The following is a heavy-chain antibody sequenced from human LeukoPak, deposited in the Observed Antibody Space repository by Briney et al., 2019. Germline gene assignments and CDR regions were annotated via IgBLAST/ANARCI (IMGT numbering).Heavy chain of an antibody. D-gene: IGHD6-19*01. Sequence: GGSLRLSCAASGFTVSINYMSWVRQAPGKGLEWVSVIYSGGSTYYADSVKGRFTISRDNSKNTLYLQMNSLRAEDTAVYYCARTDSSSGWYDLDYWGQGTLVTVSS. CDR2: IYSGGST. CDR1: GFTVSINY. J-gene: IGHJ4*02. CDR3: ARTDSSSGWYDLDY. V-gene: IGHV3-66*01.